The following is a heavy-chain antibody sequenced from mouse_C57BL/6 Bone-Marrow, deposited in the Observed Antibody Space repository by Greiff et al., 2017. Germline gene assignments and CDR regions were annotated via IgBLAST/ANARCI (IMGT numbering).Heavy chain of an antibody. D-gene: IGHD3-3*01. CDR2: INPGSGGT. Sequence: VQLVESGAELVRPGTSVKVSCKASGYAFTNYLLEWVKQRPGQGLEWIGVINPGSGGTNYNEKFKGKATLATANSSSTAYMQLISLTSEASAVYVCERSKRGDSWYAYGGQGTLVTVTA. J-gene: IGHJ3*01. CDR3: ERSKRGDSWYAY. V-gene: IGHV1-54*01. CDR1: GYAFTNYL.